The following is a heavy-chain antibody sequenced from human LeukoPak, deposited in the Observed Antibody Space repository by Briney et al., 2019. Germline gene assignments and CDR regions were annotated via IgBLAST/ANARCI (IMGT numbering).Heavy chain of an antibody. J-gene: IGHJ4*02. D-gene: IGHD3-10*01. CDR3: AKRGPGSPQSGKYYFDY. Sequence: PGGSLRLSCAASGLTFSTYGMTWVRQAPGKGLEWVSGISGSAAATFYGDSVKGRFTISRDNSKKMVYLQMNSLRAEDTAVYYCAKRGPGSPQSGKYYFDYWGQGTLVTVSS. CDR1: GLTFSTYG. V-gene: IGHV3-23*01. CDR2: ISGSAAAT.